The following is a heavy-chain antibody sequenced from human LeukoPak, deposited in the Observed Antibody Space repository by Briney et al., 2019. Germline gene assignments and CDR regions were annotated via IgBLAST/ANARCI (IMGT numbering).Heavy chain of an antibody. CDR2: IIPILGIA. V-gene: IGHV1-69*04. CDR1: GYTFTSYG. CDR3: ASNPEKSQLCSN. Sequence: ASVKVSCKASGYTFTSYGISWVRQAPGQGLEWMGRIIPILGIANYAQKFQGRVTITADKSTSTAYMELSSLRSEDTAVYYCASNPEKSQLCSNWGQGTLVTVSS. D-gene: IGHD5-18*01. J-gene: IGHJ4*02.